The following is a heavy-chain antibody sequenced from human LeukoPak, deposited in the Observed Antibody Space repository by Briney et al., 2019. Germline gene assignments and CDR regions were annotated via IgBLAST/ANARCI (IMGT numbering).Heavy chain of an antibody. V-gene: IGHV3-23*01. Sequence: ESLSLTCAVYGGSFSGYYWSWVRQAPGKGLEWVSTIRASGGSTYYADSVKGRFTISRDNSKNTVSLQMNSLRAEDTAVYYCAKGGYTSYFDYWGQGTLVTVSS. CDR2: IRASGGST. CDR1: GGSFSGYY. D-gene: IGHD6-13*01. CDR3: AKGGYTSYFDY. J-gene: IGHJ4*02.